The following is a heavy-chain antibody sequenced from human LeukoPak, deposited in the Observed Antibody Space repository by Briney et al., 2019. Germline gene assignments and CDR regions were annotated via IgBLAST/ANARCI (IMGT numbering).Heavy chain of an antibody. Sequence: SETLSLTCTVSGGSISSYYWSWIRQPPGKVLEWIGYIYYSGSTNYNPSLKSRVTISVDTSKNQFSLKLSSVTAADTAVYYCARDRGSYYYDSSGTYYFDYWGQGTLVTVSS. J-gene: IGHJ4*02. CDR3: ARDRGSYYYDSSGTYYFDY. CDR2: IYYSGST. CDR1: GGSISSYY. D-gene: IGHD3-22*01. V-gene: IGHV4-59*01.